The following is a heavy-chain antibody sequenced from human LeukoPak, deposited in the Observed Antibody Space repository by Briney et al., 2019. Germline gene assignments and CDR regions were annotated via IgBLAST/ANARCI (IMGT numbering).Heavy chain of an antibody. Sequence: GGSLRLSCAASGFTFSSYSMNWVRQAPGKGLEWVSYISSSSSTICYADSVKGRFTISRDNAKNSLYLQMNSLRAEDTAVYYRARFPPVDYWGQGTLVTVSS. CDR3: ARFPPVDY. CDR1: GFTFSSYS. J-gene: IGHJ4*02. CDR2: ISSSSSTI. V-gene: IGHV3-48*01.